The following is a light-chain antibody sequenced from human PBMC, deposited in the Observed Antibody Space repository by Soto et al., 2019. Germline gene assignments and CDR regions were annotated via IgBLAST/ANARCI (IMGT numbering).Light chain of an antibody. V-gene: IGLV1-47*01. CDR1: SSNIGTNY. Sequence: QSVLTQPPSASGTPGQRVTISCSGGSSNIGTNYVYWYQQLPGTAPKLLIYRNNLRPSEVPDRFSASKSGTSASLAISGLRSEDEGDYFCAGWDDSLHGLLFGAGTKLTVL. CDR3: AGWDDSLHGLL. CDR2: RNN. J-gene: IGLJ1*01.